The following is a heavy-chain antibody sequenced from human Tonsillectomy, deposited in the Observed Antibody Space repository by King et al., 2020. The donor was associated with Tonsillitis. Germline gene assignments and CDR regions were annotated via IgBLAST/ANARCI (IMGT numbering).Heavy chain of an antibody. D-gene: IGHD6-6*01. CDR2: INPNSGGT. V-gene: IGHV1-2*04. J-gene: IGHJ6*02. Sequence: VQLVESGAEVKKPGASVKVSCKASGYTFTGYYLYWVRQAPGQGLEWMGWINPNSGGTNYAQKFRGWVTMTRDTSISTAYMELSRLRSDDTAVYYCARGEGSSSNYYYYGMDVWGQGTTVTVSS. CDR1: GYTFTGYY. CDR3: ARGEGSSSNYYYYGMDV.